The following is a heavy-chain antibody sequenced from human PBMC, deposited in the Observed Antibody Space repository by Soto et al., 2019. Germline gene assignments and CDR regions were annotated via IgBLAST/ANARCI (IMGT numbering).Heavy chain of an antibody. CDR1: GFTFSTFW. J-gene: IGHJ4*02. CDR3: ARDFEY. Sequence: EVQLVESGGGLVQPGGSLRLSCEASGFTFSTFWMHWVRXAPGKGLVWVSRINSDGSXTNYADSVKGRVTISXDNAKNXXXXXXXXLXAEDTAVYYCARDFEYWGQGTLVTVSS. CDR2: INSDGSXT. V-gene: IGHV3-74*01.